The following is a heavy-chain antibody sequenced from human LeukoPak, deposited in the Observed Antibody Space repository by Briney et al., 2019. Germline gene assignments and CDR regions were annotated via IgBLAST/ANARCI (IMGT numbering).Heavy chain of an antibody. D-gene: IGHD6-19*01. J-gene: IGHJ4*02. V-gene: IGHV3-21*01. CDR1: GFTFSSYS. CDR3: ARAGRGLYSSGPTPFDY. CDR2: ISSSSSYI. Sequence: GGSPRLSCAASGFTFSSYSMNWVRQAPGKGLEWVSSISSSSSYIYYADSVKGRFTISRDNAKNSLYLQMNSLRAEDTAVYYCARAGRGLYSSGPTPFDYWGQGTLVTVSS.